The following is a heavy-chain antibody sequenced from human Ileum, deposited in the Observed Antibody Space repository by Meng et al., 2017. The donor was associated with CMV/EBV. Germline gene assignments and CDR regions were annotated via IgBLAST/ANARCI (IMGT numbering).Heavy chain of an antibody. Sequence: SGITFSDYAMSQDRRAPGKRLEGVGAITASGGGRYYAASVKGRFTISRDNSQNMVYLQMNNLGVDDTAVYYCAKSTPDHFDYYFGARGQGILVTVSS. V-gene: IGHV3-23*01. CDR3: AKSTPDHFDYYFGA. CDR1: GITFSDYA. D-gene: IGHD2-21*02. CDR2: ITASGGGR. J-gene: IGHJ5*02.